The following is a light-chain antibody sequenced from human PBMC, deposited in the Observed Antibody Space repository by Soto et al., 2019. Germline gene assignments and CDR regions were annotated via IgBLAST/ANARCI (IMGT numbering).Light chain of an antibody. CDR2: AAS. Sequence: IRITQSPCSFSASTGYIVTIAFVASHGISIYLACYQQKPGKAPKLLIYAASTLQSRVPSRFRRSGPGTDFTLNIRCLQSEDFETSYPKQSYSYPWPFGQGTXVEIK. CDR3: KQSYSYPWP. J-gene: IGKJ1*01. CDR1: HGISIY. V-gene: IGKV1-8*01.